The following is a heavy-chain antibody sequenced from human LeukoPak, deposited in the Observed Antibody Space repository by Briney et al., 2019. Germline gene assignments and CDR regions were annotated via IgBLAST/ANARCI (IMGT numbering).Heavy chain of an antibody. CDR3: ARGSRDGYNHFDY. J-gene: IGHJ4*02. CDR1: GGSISSSSYY. Sequence: KPSETLSLTCTVSGGSISSSSYYWGWIRQPPGKGLEWIGSIYYSGSTYYNPSLKSRVTISVDTSKNQFSLKLSSVTAADTAVYYCARGSRDGYNHFDYWGQGTLVTVSS. CDR2: IYYSGST. D-gene: IGHD5-24*01. V-gene: IGHV4-39*07.